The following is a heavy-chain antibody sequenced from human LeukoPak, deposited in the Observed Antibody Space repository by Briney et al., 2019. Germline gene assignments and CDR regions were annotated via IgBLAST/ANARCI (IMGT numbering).Heavy chain of an antibody. Sequence: ASETLSLTCTVSGGSISSYYWSWIRQPPGKGLEWIGYIYYSGSTNYNPSLKSRVTISVDTSKNQFSLKLSSVTAADTAVYYCARYGCSSTSCHFGYWGQGTLVTVSS. J-gene: IGHJ4*02. V-gene: IGHV4-59*08. CDR1: GGSISSYY. CDR2: IYYSGST. CDR3: ARYGCSSTSCHFGY. D-gene: IGHD2-2*01.